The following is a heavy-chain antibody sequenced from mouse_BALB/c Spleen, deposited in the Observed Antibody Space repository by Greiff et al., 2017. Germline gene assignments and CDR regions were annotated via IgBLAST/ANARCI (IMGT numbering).Heavy chain of an antibody. J-gene: IGHJ2*01. V-gene: IGHV5-6-3*01. CDR2: INSNGGST. CDR3: ARDGVTSRYFDY. Sequence: EVQVVESGGGLVQPGGSLKLSCAASGFTFSSYGMSWVRQTPDKRLELVATINSNGGSTYYPDSVKGRFTISRDNAKNTLYLQMSSLKSEDTAMYYCARDGVTSRYFDYWGQGTTLTVSS. D-gene: IGHD2-3*01. CDR1: GFTFSSYG.